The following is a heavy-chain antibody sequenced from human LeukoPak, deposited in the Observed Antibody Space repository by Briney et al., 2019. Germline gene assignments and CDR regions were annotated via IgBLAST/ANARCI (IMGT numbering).Heavy chain of an antibody. V-gene: IGHV1-2*02. J-gene: IGHJ4*02. Sequence: ASVKLSCKSSGYTLTAYAMHWVRQAPGQGLEWMGWITPSDDANYAQKVQGRVTMTRDTSMSKAYMDLNRLTSDDTAVYFCARDRYGDGFAHFDYWGQGTLVTVSS. CDR2: ITPSDDA. CDR3: ARDRYGDGFAHFDY. D-gene: IGHD5-24*01. CDR1: GYTLTAYA.